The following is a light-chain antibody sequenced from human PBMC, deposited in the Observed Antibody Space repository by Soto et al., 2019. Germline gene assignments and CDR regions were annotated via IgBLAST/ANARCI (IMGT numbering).Light chain of an antibody. Sequence: QSVLTQPRSVSGSPGQSVTISCTATGSDVGDSSHVSWYQLHPGKAPKLLIYSNDQRPSGVPDRISGSKSGTSASLAISGLQSEDEADYYCSAWDDSLKGRVFGGGTKLTVL. V-gene: IGLV2-11*01. J-gene: IGLJ2*01. CDR3: SAWDDSLKGRV. CDR1: GSDVGDSSH. CDR2: SND.